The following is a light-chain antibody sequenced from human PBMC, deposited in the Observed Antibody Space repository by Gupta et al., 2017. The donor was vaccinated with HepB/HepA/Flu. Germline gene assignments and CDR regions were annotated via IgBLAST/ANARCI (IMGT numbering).Light chain of an antibody. J-gene: IGKJ5*01. CDR2: AAS. CDR3: QQSYSTPIT. CDR1: QSISSY. Sequence: IQMTQSPSSLSASVGDRVTITCRASQSISSYLNWYQQKPGKAPKLLIYAASSLQSGVPSRFSGSGSGTDFTLTISILQPEDFATYYCQQSYSTPITFGQGTRLGIK. V-gene: IGKV1-39*01.